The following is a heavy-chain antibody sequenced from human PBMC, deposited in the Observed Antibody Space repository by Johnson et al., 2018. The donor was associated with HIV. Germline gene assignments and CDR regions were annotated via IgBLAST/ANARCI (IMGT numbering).Heavy chain of an antibody. V-gene: IGHV3-23*04. D-gene: IGHD2-21*01. Sequence: VQLVESGGGVVRPGGSLRLSCAASGFTFDDYGMSWVRQVPGKGLEWVSGISGSGDTTYYADSVKGRFTISRDNSKNMLYLQMNSLRGEDTAVYYCAKDVAFRDDAFDIWGQGTMVTVSS. CDR1: GFTFDDYG. CDR2: ISGSGDTT. J-gene: IGHJ3*02. CDR3: AKDVAFRDDAFDI.